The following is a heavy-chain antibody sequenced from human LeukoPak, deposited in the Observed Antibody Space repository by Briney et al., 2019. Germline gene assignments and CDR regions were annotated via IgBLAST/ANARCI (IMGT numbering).Heavy chain of an antibody. Sequence: GGSLRLSCAASGFTFSNYGMTWVRQAPGKGLEWVSVIYSGGSTYYADSVKGRFTISRDNSKNTLYLQMNSLRAEDTAVYYCARLNDSSGYHPPDYWGQGTLVTVSS. CDR1: GFTFSNYG. V-gene: IGHV3-53*01. D-gene: IGHD3-22*01. J-gene: IGHJ4*02. CDR2: IYSGGST. CDR3: ARLNDSSGYHPPDY.